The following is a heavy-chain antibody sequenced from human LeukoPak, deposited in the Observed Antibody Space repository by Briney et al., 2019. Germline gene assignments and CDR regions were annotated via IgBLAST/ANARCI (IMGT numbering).Heavy chain of an antibody. CDR2: IYYTGNT. CDR1: GDSITNYF. J-gene: IGHJ4*02. V-gene: IGHV4-59*01. Sequence: PSETLSLTCTVSGDSITNYFWSWIRQPPGKGLEWIGYIYYTGNTNYKPSLKSRVTMSVDTSTNQFSLRLRSVTAADTAVYYCARGRVAYSAYYFDNWGRGTLVTVSS. CDR3: ARGRVAYSAYYFDN. D-gene: IGHD2-15*01.